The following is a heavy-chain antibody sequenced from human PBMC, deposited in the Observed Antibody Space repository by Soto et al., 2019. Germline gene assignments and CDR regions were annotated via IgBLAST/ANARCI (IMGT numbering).Heavy chain of an antibody. J-gene: IGHJ6*02. Sequence: QVQLVQSGAEVKKPGASVKVSCKASGYTFTSYGISWVRQAPGQGLEWMGWISADNGNTNYAQKLQGRVTMTTDTSTSKAYMELRSLRSDDTAVYYCARDRKTPETRYYYYYGMDVWGQGTTVTVSS. CDR2: ISADNGNT. CDR1: GYTFTSYG. CDR3: ARDRKTPETRYYYYYGMDV. V-gene: IGHV1-18*01.